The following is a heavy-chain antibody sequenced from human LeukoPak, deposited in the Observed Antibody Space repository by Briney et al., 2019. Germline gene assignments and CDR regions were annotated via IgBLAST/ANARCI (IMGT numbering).Heavy chain of an antibody. CDR3: ARGESAYYPIDY. CDR2: ISSGSSYI. J-gene: IGHJ4*02. Sequence: GGSLRLSCAASGFTFSSYCMSWVRQAPGKGLEWVSSISSGSSYIYYAYSVKGRFTISRDNAKNSLYLQMNSLRAEDTAVYYCARGESAYYPIDYWGQGTLVTVSS. CDR1: GFTFSSYC. V-gene: IGHV3-21*01. D-gene: IGHD3-3*01.